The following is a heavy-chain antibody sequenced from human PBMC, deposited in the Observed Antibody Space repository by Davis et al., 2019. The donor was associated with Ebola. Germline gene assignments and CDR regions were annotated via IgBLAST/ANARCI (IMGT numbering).Heavy chain of an antibody. CDR1: GFTFSPYW. CDR3: ARGQPNDIVVVVAGRHYYYYGMDV. D-gene: IGHD2-15*01. Sequence: PGGSLRLSCAASGFTFSPYWMHWVRQAPGKGLQWVSYIQSTSGSISYAYSVKGRFTISRDNAKNTLYQQMNSLRAEDKAVYYCARGQPNDIVVVVAGRHYYYYGMDVWGQGTTLTVSS. J-gene: IGHJ6*02. V-gene: IGHV3-48*04. CDR2: IQSTSGSI.